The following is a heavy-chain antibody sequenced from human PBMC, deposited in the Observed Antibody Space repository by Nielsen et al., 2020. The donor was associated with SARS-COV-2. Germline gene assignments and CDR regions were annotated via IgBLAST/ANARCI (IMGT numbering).Heavy chain of an antibody. CDR3: ARDRRDWNYPDY. Sequence: SETLSLTCTVSGDSINSTDYYWSWIRQPPGKGLEWIGYINFRGSTFSNPSLKSRLTISLDTSKSQFSLKLTSVTAADTALYYCARDRRDWNYPDYWGQGTLVTVSS. CDR1: GDSINSTDYY. J-gene: IGHJ4*02. V-gene: IGHV4-30-4*01. CDR2: INFRGST. D-gene: IGHD2-21*01.